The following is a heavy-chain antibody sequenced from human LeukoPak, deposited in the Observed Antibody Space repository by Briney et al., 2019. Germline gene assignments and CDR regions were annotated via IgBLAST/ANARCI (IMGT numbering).Heavy chain of an antibody. J-gene: IGHJ6*04. CDR2: IYYSGST. D-gene: IGHD3-10*01. V-gene: IGHV4-61*08. CDR1: GGSISSGGYY. Sequence: PSQTLSLTCTVSGGSISSGGYYWSWIRQPPGKGLEWIGYIYYSGSTNYNPSLKSRVTISVDTSKNQFSLKLSSVTAADTAVYYCARSPARTGSYNPLDYYYYGMDVWGKGTTVTVSS. CDR3: ARSPARTGSYNPLDYYYYGMDV.